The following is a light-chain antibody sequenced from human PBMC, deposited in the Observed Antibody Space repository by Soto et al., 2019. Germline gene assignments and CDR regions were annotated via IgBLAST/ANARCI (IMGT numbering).Light chain of an antibody. V-gene: IGKV1-5*01. J-gene: IGKJ2*01. Sequence: DIQMTQSPSTLSASVGDRVTITCRASQTIGSSLAWYQHKPGKAPKLLIFDASTLQTGVSSRFSGRGFGTDFTLTISNLQPDDFATYYCQQHNDYSPVTFGQGTKLEIK. CDR1: QTIGSS. CDR2: DAS. CDR3: QQHNDYSPVT.